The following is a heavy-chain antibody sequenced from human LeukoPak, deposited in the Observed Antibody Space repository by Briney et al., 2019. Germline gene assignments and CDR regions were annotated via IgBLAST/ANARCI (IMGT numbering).Heavy chain of an antibody. CDR1: GGSISSYY. CDR3: ARIFDGPYDP. J-gene: IGHJ5*02. CDR2: IYYSGST. V-gene: IGHV4-59*01. D-gene: IGHD3-9*01. Sequence: SETLSLTCTVSGGSISSYYWSWIRQPPGKGLEWIGYIYYSGSTNYNPSLKSRVTISVDTSKNQFSLKLSSVTAADTAVYYCARIFDGPYDPWGQGTLVTVSS.